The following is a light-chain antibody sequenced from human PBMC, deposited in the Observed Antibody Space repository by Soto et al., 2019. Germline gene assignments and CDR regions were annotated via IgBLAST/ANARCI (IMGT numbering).Light chain of an antibody. J-gene: IGLJ1*01. Sequence: QSALAQPASVSGSPGQSIAISCTGTASDVGGYHYVSRYQQYPGKVPKLIISDVSNRPSGVSDRFSGSKSGNTASLTISGLQAEDEADYYCSSYTISSTYVFGTGTKVTVL. CDR2: DVS. V-gene: IGLV2-14*01. CDR3: SSYTISSTYV. CDR1: ASDVGGYHY.